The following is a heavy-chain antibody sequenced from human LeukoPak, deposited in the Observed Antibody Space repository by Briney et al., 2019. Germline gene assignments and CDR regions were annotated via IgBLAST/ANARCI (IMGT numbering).Heavy chain of an antibody. J-gene: IGHJ3*02. CDR1: GGSLSSNL. CDR3: ATTGRGGASFDI. V-gene: IGHV4-59*07. Sequence: SDTLSHTCTLSGGSLSSNLVSWIRQSPGKGLEWIAYMSYSGHSNSNPSLRSRVTTTVETSKNQFFLRLKTVMAAGTAVYYCATTGRGGASFDIWGRGTMVTVSS. D-gene: IGHD1-26*01. CDR2: MSYSGHS.